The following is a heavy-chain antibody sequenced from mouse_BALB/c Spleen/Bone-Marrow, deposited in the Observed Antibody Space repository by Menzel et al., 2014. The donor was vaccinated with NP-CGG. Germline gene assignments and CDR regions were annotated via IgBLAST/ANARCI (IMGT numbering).Heavy chain of an antibody. CDR2: ISGDGRYT. CDR3: ARHAYYDQTEVSFVY. CDR1: GFSFSNYG. J-gene: IGHJ3*01. Sequence: EVKLVDSGGGVVKSGGSLKLSCAASGFSFSNYGMSWVRQTPEKRLEWVATISGDGRYTFYSDSVKGRFTISRDNAKNNLYLQLSSLRSEDTALYYCARHAYYDQTEVSFVYWGQGTLVTVSA. V-gene: IGHV5-9-2*01. D-gene: IGHD2-4*01.